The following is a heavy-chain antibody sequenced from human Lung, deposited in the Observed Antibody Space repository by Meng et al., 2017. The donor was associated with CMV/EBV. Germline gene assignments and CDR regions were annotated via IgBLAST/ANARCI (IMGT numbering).Heavy chain of an antibody. V-gene: IGHV3-30-3*01. J-gene: IGHJ4*02. CDR1: KFTFSTYD. Sequence: SCAASKFTFSTYDMHWVRQAPGKGLECVAIISYDGINKYNADSVKGRFTISRDNSKNTLYLQMNSLRAEDTAVYYCARGGGGSDGDSYFFDYWGQGXLVTVSS. CDR3: ARGGGGSDGDSYFFDY. D-gene: IGHD2-21*01. CDR2: ISYDGINK.